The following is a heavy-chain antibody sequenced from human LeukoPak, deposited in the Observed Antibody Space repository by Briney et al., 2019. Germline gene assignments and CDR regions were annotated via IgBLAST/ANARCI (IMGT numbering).Heavy chain of an antibody. CDR1: GDSVSTNSAA. V-gene: IGHV6-1*01. CDR3: ARGHHYYDSSGYYYEGLDY. J-gene: IGHJ4*02. CDR2: TYFRSEWYY. Sequence: SQTLSLTCAISGDSVSTNSAAWNWIRQSPSRGLEWLGRTYFRSEWYYDYAVSVKSRITIKPDTSKNQFSLHMHSLTPDDTAVYFCARGHHYYDSSGYYYEGLDYWGQGTPAAVSS. D-gene: IGHD3-22*01.